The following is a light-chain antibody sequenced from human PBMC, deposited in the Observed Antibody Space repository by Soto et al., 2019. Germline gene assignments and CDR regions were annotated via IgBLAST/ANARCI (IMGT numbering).Light chain of an antibody. CDR1: QSISSN. Sequence: EIVMTQSPATLSVSPGEGATLSCRASQSISSNLAWYQQKPGQAPKLLIYGASTRATGFPARFSGSGSGTEFTLTISSLQYEDFAVYYCQQDNDWPLTFGGGTKVEIK. CDR3: QQDNDWPLT. J-gene: IGKJ4*01. V-gene: IGKV3-15*01. CDR2: GAS.